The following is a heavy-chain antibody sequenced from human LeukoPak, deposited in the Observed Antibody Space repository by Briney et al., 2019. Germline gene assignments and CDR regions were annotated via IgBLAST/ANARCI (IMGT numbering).Heavy chain of an antibody. Sequence: GASVKVSCKASGYTFTGYYMHWVRQAPGQGLEWMGWINPNSCGTNYAQKFQGRVTMTSDTSISTAYMELSRLRSDDTAVYYCERDRGLEYSSSEFDYWGQGTLVTVCS. CDR1: GYTFTGYY. CDR2: INPNSCGT. V-gene: IGHV1-2*02. CDR3: ERDRGLEYSSSEFDY. D-gene: IGHD6-6*01. J-gene: IGHJ4*02.